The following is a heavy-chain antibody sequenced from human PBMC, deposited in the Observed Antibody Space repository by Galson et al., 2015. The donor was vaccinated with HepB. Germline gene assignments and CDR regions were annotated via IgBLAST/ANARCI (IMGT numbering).Heavy chain of an antibody. CDR2: ISSSGSTI. Sequence: SLRLSCAASGFTFSSYVMNWVRQAPGKGLERVSYISSSGSTIYYADSVKGRFTISRDNAKNSLYLQMNSLRAEDTAVYYCAREGGSGSYPDYWGQGTLVTVSS. J-gene: IGHJ4*02. CDR1: GFTFSSYV. CDR3: AREGGSGSYPDY. D-gene: IGHD3-10*01. V-gene: IGHV3-48*03.